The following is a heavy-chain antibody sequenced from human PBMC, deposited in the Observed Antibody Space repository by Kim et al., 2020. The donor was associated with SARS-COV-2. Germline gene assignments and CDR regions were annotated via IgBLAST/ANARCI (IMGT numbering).Heavy chain of an antibody. CDR2: SGST. CDR3: ARGPVCSY. J-gene: IGHJ4*02. V-gene: IGHV4-34*01. D-gene: IGHD2-15*01. Sequence: SGSTNYNPSLKSRVTISVDTSKNQFSLKLSSVTAADTAVYYCARGPVCSYWGQGTLVTVSS.